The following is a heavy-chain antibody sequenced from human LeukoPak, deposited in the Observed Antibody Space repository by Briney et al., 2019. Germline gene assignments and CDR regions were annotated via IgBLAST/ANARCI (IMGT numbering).Heavy chain of an antibody. D-gene: IGHD3-9*01. CDR1: GFTFSSYE. CDR2: INGSGSTI. V-gene: IGHV3-48*03. Sequence: QSGGSLRLSCAASGFTFSSYEMNWVRQAPGKGLEWVSYINGSGSTIYYADSVKGRFTISRDNAKNSLYLQMNSLRAEDTGVYYCARGEYYDILTGTCVPGYLGQGTLVTVSS. J-gene: IGHJ4*02. CDR3: ARGEYYDILTGTCVPGY.